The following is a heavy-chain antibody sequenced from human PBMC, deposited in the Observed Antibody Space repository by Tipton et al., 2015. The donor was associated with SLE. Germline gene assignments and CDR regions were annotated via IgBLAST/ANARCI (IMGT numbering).Heavy chain of an antibody. V-gene: IGHV3-9*01. CDR3: AKGLGYCSGGSCLFSEYFQP. CDR2: ISWNSGSI. J-gene: IGHJ1*01. D-gene: IGHD2-15*01. Sequence: SLRLSCAASGFTFDDYAMHWVRQAPGKGLEWVSGISWNSGSIGYADSVKGRFTISRDNAKNSLYLQMNSLRAEDTALYYCAKGLGYCSGGSCLFSEYFQPWGQGTLVTVSS. CDR1: GFTFDDYA.